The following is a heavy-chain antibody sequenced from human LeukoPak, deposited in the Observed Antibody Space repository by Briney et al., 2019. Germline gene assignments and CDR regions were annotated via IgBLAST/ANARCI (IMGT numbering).Heavy chain of an antibody. CDR1: GGTFSSYA. D-gene: IGHD4-11*01. Sequence: ASVKVSCKASGGTFSSYAISWVRQAPGQGLEWMGGIIPIFGTANYAQKFQGRVTITADKSTSTAYMELSSLRSEDTAVYYCARVASDYSIYYFDYWGQGTLVTVSS. CDR2: IIPIFGTA. CDR3: ARVASDYSIYYFDY. V-gene: IGHV1-69*06. J-gene: IGHJ4*02.